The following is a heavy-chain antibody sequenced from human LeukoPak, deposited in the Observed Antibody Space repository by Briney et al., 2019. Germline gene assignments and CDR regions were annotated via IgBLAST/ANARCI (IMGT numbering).Heavy chain of an antibody. CDR2: INQSGHT. CDR1: GELFSGFY. V-gene: IGHV4-34*01. CDR3: ARASSYDGATRYNPSWFGP. D-gene: IGHD3-22*01. Sequence: SDTLSLTCANYGELFSGFYWIWTRQPPGKALEWGGDINQSGHTNHNTSLKSRVTISIYTSKNHFSLKLTSETAADTAVYYCARASSYDGATRYNPSWFGPWGQGTRVTVSS. J-gene: IGHJ5*02.